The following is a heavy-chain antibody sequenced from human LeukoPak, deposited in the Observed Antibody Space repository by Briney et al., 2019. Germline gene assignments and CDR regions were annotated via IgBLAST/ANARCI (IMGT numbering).Heavy chain of an antibody. V-gene: IGHV1-8*01. CDR3: ARGSPASGSYRFDY. J-gene: IGHJ4*02. CDR1: GYTFTSYD. CDR2: MNSNSGNT. Sequence: ASVKVSCKASGYTFTSYDINWVRQATGQGLEWMGWMNSNSGNTGYAQKFQGRVTMTRNTSISTAYMELSSLRSEDTAVYYCARGSPASGSYRFDYWGQGTLVTVSS. D-gene: IGHD1-26*01.